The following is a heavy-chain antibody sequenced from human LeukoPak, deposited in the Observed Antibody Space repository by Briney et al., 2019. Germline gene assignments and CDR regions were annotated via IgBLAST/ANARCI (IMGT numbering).Heavy chain of an antibody. CDR3: ARDGAPSSRSCDFDY. CDR2: INPKSGEA. CDR1: GYAFTDYY. V-gene: IGHV1-2*02. Sequence: ASVKVSCKASGYAFTDYYMHWVRQAPGQGLEWMGWINPKSGEADYGQKFQGRVTVTRDTSISTAYMELSRLRSDDTAVYYCARDGAPSSRSCDFDYWGQGTLVTVST. D-gene: IGHD6-13*01. J-gene: IGHJ4*02.